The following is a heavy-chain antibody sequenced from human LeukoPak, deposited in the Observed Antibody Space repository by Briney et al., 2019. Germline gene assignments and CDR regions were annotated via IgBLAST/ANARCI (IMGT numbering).Heavy chain of an antibody. V-gene: IGHV3-48*04. Sequence: GGSLRLSCAASGFTFSKYSMNWVRQAPGKGLEWVSYISSSGSTIYYAGSVKGRFTISRDNAKNSLYLQMNSLRAEDTAVYYCASSLSHYYDSSGYFDYWGQGTLVTVSS. D-gene: IGHD3-22*01. J-gene: IGHJ4*02. CDR3: ASSLSHYYDSSGYFDY. CDR1: GFTFSKYS. CDR2: ISSSGSTI.